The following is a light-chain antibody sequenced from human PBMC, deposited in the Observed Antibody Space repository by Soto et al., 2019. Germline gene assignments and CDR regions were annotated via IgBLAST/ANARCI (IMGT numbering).Light chain of an antibody. Sequence: AVLLTQSPSSFSASTGDRATITCRASQDIHNYLAWYQQVPGKAPKLLLYAASILQTGVPSRFSGSGSETDFTLTIDGLQSEDFATYFCQHYYNYPWTFGQGITVE. CDR1: QDIHNY. CDR3: QHYYNYPWT. V-gene: IGKV1-8*01. CDR2: AAS. J-gene: IGKJ1*01.